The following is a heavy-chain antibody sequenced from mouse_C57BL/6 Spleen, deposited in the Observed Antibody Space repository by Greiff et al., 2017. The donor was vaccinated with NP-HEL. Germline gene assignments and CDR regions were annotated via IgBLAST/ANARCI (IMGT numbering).Heavy chain of an antibody. V-gene: IGHV1-69*01. CDR1: GYTFTSYW. D-gene: IGHD2-2*01. Sequence: QVQLQQPGAELVMPGASVKLSCKASGYTFTSYWMHWVKQRPGQGLEWIGEIDPSDSYTNYNQKFKGKSTLTVDKSSSTAYMPLSSLTSEDSAVYYCARTPMVNYAMDYWGQGTSVTVSS. J-gene: IGHJ4*01. CDR2: IDPSDSYT. CDR3: ARTPMVNYAMDY.